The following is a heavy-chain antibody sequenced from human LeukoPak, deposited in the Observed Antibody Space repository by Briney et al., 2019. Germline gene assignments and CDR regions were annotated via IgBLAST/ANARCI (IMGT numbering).Heavy chain of an antibody. CDR1: GFTFGSFA. V-gene: IGHV3-23*01. CDR3: AKDPAAAGTASYFDY. D-gene: IGHD6-13*01. J-gene: IGHJ4*02. Sequence: GSLRLSCAASGFTFGSFAMSWVRQAPGKGLEWVSVISNSGGSTYYADSVKGRFTISRDNAKNSLYLQMNSLRAEDTAVYYCAKDPAAAGTASYFDYWGQGALVTVSS. CDR2: ISNSGGST.